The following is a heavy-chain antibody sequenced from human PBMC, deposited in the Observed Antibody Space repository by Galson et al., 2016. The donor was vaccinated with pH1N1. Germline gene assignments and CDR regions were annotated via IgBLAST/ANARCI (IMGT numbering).Heavy chain of an antibody. CDR3: ARDQNWNLDY. CDR1: GYTFTTFG. Sequence: SVKVSCKASGYTFTTFGISWVRQAPGKGLEWLGWISTSKGNTKNAQRLLDRVTMTRDTSTSTVFMELTGLRSDDTAIYYCARDQNWNLDYWGQGTLVTVSS. D-gene: IGHD1-1*01. V-gene: IGHV1-18*01. J-gene: IGHJ4*02. CDR2: ISTSKGNT.